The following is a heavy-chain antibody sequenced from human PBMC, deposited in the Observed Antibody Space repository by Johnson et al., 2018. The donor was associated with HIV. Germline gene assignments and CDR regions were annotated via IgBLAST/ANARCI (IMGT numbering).Heavy chain of an antibody. Sequence: VHLVESGGGLVQPGGSLRLSCAASGFSFSSYAMSWVRQAPGNGLEWVSGISGSGGSSYYADSVKGRFTISRDNSKNTLYLQMNSLRPEDTAVYYCARGLADSSGYYRLHAFDIWGQGTMVTVSS. CDR3: ARGLADSSGYYRLHAFDI. D-gene: IGHD3-22*01. CDR1: GFSFSSYA. J-gene: IGHJ3*02. CDR2: ISGSGGSS. V-gene: IGHV3-23*04.